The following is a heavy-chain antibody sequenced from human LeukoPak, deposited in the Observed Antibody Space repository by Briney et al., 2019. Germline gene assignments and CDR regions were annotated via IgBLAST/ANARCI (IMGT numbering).Heavy chain of an antibody. D-gene: IGHD4/OR15-4a*01. Sequence: PTGRSLRLSCAASGFTFSSYSMNWVRQAPGKGLEWVSYISFDSDYIYYADSVRGRFTISRDDARNSLYLQMDSLRDGDTAVYYCARDLSAFDCWGQGTLVTVSS. CDR1: GFTFSSYS. CDR3: ARDLSAFDC. CDR2: ISFDSDYI. V-gene: IGHV3-48*02. J-gene: IGHJ5*01.